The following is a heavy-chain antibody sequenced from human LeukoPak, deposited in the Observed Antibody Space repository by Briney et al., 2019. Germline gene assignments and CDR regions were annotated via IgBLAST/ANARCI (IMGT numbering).Heavy chain of an antibody. Sequence: GTSVKVSCKASGFTFTSKSAVQWVRQARGQRLEWIGWIVVDSDNTNYAQRFQERVTITRDMSTSTAYTELSSLRSEDTAVYYCATPYSSTWFDYWGQGTLVTVSS. CDR1: GFTFTSKSA. V-gene: IGHV1-58*01. CDR3: ATPYSSTWFDY. J-gene: IGHJ4*02. CDR2: IVVDSDNT. D-gene: IGHD6-13*01.